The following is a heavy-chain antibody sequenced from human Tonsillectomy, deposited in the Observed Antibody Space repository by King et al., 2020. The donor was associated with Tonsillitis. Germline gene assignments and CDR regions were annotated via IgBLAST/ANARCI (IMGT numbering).Heavy chain of an antibody. J-gene: IGHJ4*02. Sequence: DVQLVESGGGLVQPGGSLRLSCAASGFTFSSYAMSWVRQAPGKGLEWVSAISYNGVRTNYADSVKGRFTISRDTSKNTLYLQMNSLRAEDTAVYYCAKDLWSKQQLPYYFDYWGQGTLVTVSS. V-gene: IGHV3-23*04. CDR2: ISYNGVRT. CDR3: AKDLWSKQQLPYYFDY. CDR1: GFTFSSYA. D-gene: IGHD6-13*01.